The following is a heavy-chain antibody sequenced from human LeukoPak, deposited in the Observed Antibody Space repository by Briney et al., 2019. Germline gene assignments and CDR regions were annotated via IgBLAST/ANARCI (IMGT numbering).Heavy chain of an antibody. CDR3: ARDTSTATSTWGAFDV. CDR2: VKADGSDK. J-gene: IGHJ3*01. CDR1: GFTFSSYW. V-gene: IGHV3-7*01. Sequence: GGSLRLSCAASGFTFSSYWMSWVRQAPGQGLEWVADVKADGSDKQYVDSVKGRFSISRDNAKNLLYLQMNSLRVEDTAVYYCARDTSTATSTWGAFDVWGQGTRVTVSS. D-gene: IGHD6-13*01.